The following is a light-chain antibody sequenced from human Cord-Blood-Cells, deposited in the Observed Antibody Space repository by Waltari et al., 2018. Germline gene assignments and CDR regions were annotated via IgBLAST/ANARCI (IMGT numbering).Light chain of an antibody. CDR2: SNN. Sequence: QSVLTQPPSASGTPGQRVTISCSGSSSNIGSNTVNWYQQPPGTAPKLLIYSNNQRPSGVPDRFSGSKSGTSASLAISGIQSEDEADYYCAAWDDSLNGVVFGGGTKLTVL. V-gene: IGLV1-44*01. J-gene: IGLJ2*01. CDR1: SSNIGSNT. CDR3: AAWDDSLNGVV.